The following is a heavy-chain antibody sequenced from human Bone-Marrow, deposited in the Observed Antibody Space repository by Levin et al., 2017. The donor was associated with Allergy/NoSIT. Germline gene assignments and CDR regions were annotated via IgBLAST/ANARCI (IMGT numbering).Heavy chain of an antibody. J-gene: IGHJ4*02. D-gene: IGHD3-3*01. V-gene: IGHV3-15*01. CDR1: GFIFTSAW. Sequence: GGSLRLSCAASGFIFTSAWMSWVRQTPERGLEWVGRIKSKTDGGTTDYAAPVKGRFTISRDDSKNTLYLQMTNLKNADTAVYYCTSVAYDVWSGYSNYFDYWGQGTLVTVSS. CDR2: IKSKTDGGTT. CDR3: TSVAYDVWSGYSNYFDY.